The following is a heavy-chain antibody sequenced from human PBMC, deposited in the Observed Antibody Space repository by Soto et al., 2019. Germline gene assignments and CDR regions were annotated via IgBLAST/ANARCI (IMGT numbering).Heavy chain of an antibody. V-gene: IGHV4-4*07. CDR3: AREDYGDYIDY. D-gene: IGHD4-17*01. J-gene: IGHJ4*02. CDR1: GDSISNYY. Sequence: SETLSLTCTVSGDSISNYYWSWIRQPAGRGLEWIGRIYTSGNTNYNPSLKSRVTMSIDTSKNQFSLKLSSVTAADTAVYYCAREDYGDYIDYWGQGTLVTVSS. CDR2: IYTSGNT.